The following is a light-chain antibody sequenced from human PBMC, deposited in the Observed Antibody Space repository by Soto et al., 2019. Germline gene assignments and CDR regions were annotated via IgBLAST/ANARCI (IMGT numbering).Light chain of an antibody. CDR3: QQNEIYWT. CDR2: KAS. V-gene: IGKV1-5*03. CDR1: QSIGIF. J-gene: IGKJ1*01. Sequence: DIQMTQSPSTLSASVGARVTITCRASQSIGIFLAWFQQKPGKTPKLLSYKASILAGGDPSRFSGSGSGTEFTLTISSLQPDVFATNYCQQNEIYWTGGQGPKV.